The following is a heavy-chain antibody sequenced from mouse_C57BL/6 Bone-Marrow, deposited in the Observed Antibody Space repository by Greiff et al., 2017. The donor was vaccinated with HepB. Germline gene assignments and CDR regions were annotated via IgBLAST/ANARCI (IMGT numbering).Heavy chain of an antibody. V-gene: IGHV1-69*01. Sequence: QVQLKQPGAELVMPGASVKLSCKASGYTFTSYWMHWVKQRPGQGLEWIGEIDPSDSYTNYNQKFKGKSTLTVDKSSSTAYMQLSSLTSEDSAVYYCARSHYSNSHWYFDVWGTGTTVTVSS. J-gene: IGHJ1*03. D-gene: IGHD2-5*01. CDR2: IDPSDSYT. CDR3: ARSHYSNSHWYFDV. CDR1: GYTFTSYW.